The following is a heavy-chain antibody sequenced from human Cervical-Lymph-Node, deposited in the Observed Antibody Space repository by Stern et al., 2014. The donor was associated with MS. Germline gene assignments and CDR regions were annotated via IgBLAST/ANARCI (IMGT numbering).Heavy chain of an antibody. J-gene: IGHJ6*02. CDR2: IVPIFGTA. V-gene: IGHV1-69*01. Sequence: VQLVESGAEVKKPGSSVKVSCKTSGDTFSSYAISWVRQGPGQGLEWMGGIVPIFGTANYAKEFQGRFTITADVSTNPAYMELSRLGSDDTAVYYCARDSTTGMDVWGQGTTVTVSS. CDR1: GDTFSSYA. CDR3: ARDSTTGMDV. D-gene: IGHD1-1*01.